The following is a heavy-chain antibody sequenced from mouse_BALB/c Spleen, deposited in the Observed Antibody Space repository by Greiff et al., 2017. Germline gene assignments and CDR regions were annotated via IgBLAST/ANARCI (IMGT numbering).Heavy chain of an antibody. CDR1: GYSITSGYY. CDR2: ISYDGSN. D-gene: IGHD2-3*01. J-gene: IGHJ1*01. CDR3: ARGVDGYYGYFDV. V-gene: IGHV3-6*02. Sequence: EVHLVESGPGLVKPSQSLSLTCSVTGYSITSGYYWNWIRQFPGNKLEWMGYISYDGSNNYNPSLKNRISITRDTSKNQFFLKLNSVTTEDTATYYCARGVDGYYGYFDVWGAGTTVTVSS.